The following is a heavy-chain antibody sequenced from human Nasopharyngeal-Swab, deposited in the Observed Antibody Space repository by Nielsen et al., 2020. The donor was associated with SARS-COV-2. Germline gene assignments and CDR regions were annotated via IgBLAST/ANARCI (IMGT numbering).Heavy chain of an antibody. CDR2: INHNERT. CDR3: ARAGRVGDAYTGLDV. D-gene: IGHD5-24*01. J-gene: IGHJ6*02. V-gene: IGHV4-34*01. Sequence: SETLSLTCSVSGASFNGFYWNWIRQPPGKGLEWIGEINHNERTNYNPSLKSRVTMSVDTSTNQVSLKLNSLTATDTAVYYCARAGRVGDAYTGLDVWGQGTTVTVSS. CDR1: GASFNGFY.